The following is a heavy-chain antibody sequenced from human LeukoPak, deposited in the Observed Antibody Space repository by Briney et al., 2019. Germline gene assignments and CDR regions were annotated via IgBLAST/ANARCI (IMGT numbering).Heavy chain of an antibody. D-gene: IGHD2-8*01. Sequence: GGSLRLSCAASGFTFSSYWMSWVRQAPGKGLEWVANIKQDGSEKYYVDSVKGRFTISRDNAKNSLYLRMNSLRAEDTAVYYCARDGDGRVYAHYYMDVWGKGTTVTVSS. V-gene: IGHV3-7*01. CDR3: ARDGDGRVYAHYYMDV. CDR2: IKQDGSEK. CDR1: GFTFSSYW. J-gene: IGHJ6*03.